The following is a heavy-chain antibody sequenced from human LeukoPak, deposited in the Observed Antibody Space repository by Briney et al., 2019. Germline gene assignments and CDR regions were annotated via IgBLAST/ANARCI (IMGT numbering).Heavy chain of an antibody. CDR1: GFTVDDYA. V-gene: IGHV3-9*01. CDR2: IFWKSGDV. J-gene: IGHJ5*01. CDR3: GKDLRPGGLDS. Sequence: GRSLRLSCAASGFTVDDYAMHWVRQAPGKGLEWVSGIFWKSGDVVYADSVKGRFTVSRDKAKSSLYLQMNSLRPEDTAFYYCGKDLRPGGLDSWGQGTLVTVSS.